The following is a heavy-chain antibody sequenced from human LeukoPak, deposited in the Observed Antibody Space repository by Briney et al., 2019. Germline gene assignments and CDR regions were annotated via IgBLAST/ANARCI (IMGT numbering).Heavy chain of an antibody. CDR1: GFTFSNYA. CDR2: ISGSGGGT. CDR3: AKDGGYSGYDKVDY. Sequence: GGSLRLSCAASGFTFSNYAMSWVRQAPGKGLEWVSAISGSGGGTYYADSVKGRFTISRDNSKNTLYLQMNSLRAEDTAVYYCAKDGGYSGYDKVDYWGQGTLVTVSS. V-gene: IGHV3-23*01. J-gene: IGHJ4*02. D-gene: IGHD5-12*01.